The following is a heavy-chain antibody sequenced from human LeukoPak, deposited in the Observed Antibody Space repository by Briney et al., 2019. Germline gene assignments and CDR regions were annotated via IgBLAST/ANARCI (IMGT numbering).Heavy chain of an antibody. CDR3: ASAVPSHGDAFDI. D-gene: IGHD6-6*01. J-gene: IGHJ3*02. CDR2: IYYSGST. CDR1: GGSISTYY. Sequence: SETLSLTCTVSGGSISTYYWSWIRQPPGKGLEWIGYIYYSGSTNYSPSLKSRVTISLDTSKNQFPLKLSSVTAADTAVYYCASAVPSHGDAFDIWGQGTMVTVSS. V-gene: IGHV4-59*08.